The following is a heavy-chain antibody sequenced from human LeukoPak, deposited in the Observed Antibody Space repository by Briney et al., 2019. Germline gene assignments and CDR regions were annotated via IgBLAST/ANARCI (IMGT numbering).Heavy chain of an antibody. J-gene: IGHJ4*02. D-gene: IGHD5/OR15-5a*01. Sequence: ASVRVSCKASGYTFTAYYIHWVRQAPGQGPEWMGWINPNSGGTRYAQEFQGRVTMTRDTSISTAYMELSSLRSDDTALYYCARVPSVWNSDYWGQGTQVTVSS. CDR2: INPNSGGT. CDR3: ARVPSVWNSDY. CDR1: GYTFTAYY. V-gene: IGHV1-2*02.